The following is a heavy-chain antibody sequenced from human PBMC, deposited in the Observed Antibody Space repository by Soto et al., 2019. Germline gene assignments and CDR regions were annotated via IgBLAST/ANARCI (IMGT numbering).Heavy chain of an antibody. D-gene: IGHD2-15*01. V-gene: IGHV1-18*01. CDR2: ISAYNGNT. CDR3: ARDGLCLAPSGGSRYSAY. Sequence: ASVKVSCKASGYTFTSYGISWVRQAPGQGLEWMGWISAYNGNTNYAQKLQGRVTMTTDTSTSTAYMELRSLRSDDTAVYYCARDGLCLAPSGGSRYSAYWGQGTLVTVSS. J-gene: IGHJ4*02. CDR1: GYTFTSYG.